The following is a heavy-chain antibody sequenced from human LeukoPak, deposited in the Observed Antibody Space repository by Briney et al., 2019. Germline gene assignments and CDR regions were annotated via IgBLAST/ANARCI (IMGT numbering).Heavy chain of an antibody. CDR1: GFTFSNAW. CDR2: IKSKTDGGTT. V-gene: IGHV3-15*01. CDR3: TTEGGSSNSIYYYYGMDV. Sequence: GGSLRLSCAASGFTFSNAWMSWVRQAPGKGLEWVGRIKSKTDGGTTDYAAPVKGRFTISRDDSKNTLYLQMNSLKTEDTAVYYCTTEGGSSNSIYYYYGMDVWGQGTTVTVSS. J-gene: IGHJ6*02. D-gene: IGHD4-11*01.